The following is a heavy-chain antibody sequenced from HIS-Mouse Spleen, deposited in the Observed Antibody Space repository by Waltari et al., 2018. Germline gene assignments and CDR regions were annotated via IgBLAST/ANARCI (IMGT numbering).Heavy chain of an antibody. CDR3: ASRSYSSGWYKAFDI. D-gene: IGHD6-19*01. CDR2: IYYSGST. V-gene: IGHV4-61*01. J-gene: IGHJ3*02. CDR1: GGSVSSGSYY. Sequence: QVQLQESGPGLVKPSETLSLTYTVSGGSVSSGSYYWSWIRQPPGKGLEWIGYIYYSGSTNYYPSLKSRVTISVDTSKNQFSLKLSSVTAADTAVYYCASRSYSSGWYKAFDIWGQGTMVTVSS.